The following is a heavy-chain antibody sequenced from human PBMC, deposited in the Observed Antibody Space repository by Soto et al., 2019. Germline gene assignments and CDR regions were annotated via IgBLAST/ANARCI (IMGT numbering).Heavy chain of an antibody. CDR3: ASDCSSTSCYADLDYYYYGMDV. CDR1: GYTFTSYG. V-gene: IGHV1-18*01. J-gene: IGHJ6*02. CDR2: ISAYNGNT. D-gene: IGHD2-2*01. Sequence: ASVKVSCKASGYTFTSYGISWVRQAPGQGLEWMGWISAYNGNTNYAQKLQGRVTMTTDTSTSTAYMELRSLRSDDTAVYYCASDCSSTSCYADLDYYYYGMDVWGQGTTVTVSS.